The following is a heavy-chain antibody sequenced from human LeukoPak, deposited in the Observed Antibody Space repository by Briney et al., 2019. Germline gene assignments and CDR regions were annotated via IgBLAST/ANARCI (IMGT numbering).Heavy chain of an antibody. J-gene: IGHJ6*03. V-gene: IGHV1-8*01. CDR1: GYTFTSYD. CDR2: MNPNSGNT. D-gene: IGHD3-3*01. CDR3: ARGRDYDFWSGYYIGYHYYYMDV. Sequence: ASVRVSCKASGYTFTSYDINWVRQATGQGLEWMGWMNPNSGNTGYAQKFQGRVTMTRNTSISTAYMELSSLRSEDTAVYYCARGRDYDFWSGYYIGYHYYYMDVWGKGTTVTVSS.